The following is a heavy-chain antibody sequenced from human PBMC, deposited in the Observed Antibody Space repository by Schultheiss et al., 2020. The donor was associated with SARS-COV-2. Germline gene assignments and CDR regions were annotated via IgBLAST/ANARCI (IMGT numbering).Heavy chain of an antibody. CDR1: GDSVSSNSAA. Sequence: SQTLSLTCAISGDSVSSNSAAWNWIRQSPSRGLEWLGRTYYRSKWYNDYAVSVKSRITINPDTSKNQFSLQLNSVTPEDTAVYYCARVSPYDYGDYIAGDVLGKGTTVTVSS. V-gene: IGHV6-1*01. CDR2: TYYRSKWYN. J-gene: IGHJ6*04. CDR3: ARVSPYDYGDYIAGDV. D-gene: IGHD4-17*01.